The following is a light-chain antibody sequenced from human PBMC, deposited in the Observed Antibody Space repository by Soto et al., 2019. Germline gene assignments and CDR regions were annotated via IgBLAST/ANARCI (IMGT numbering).Light chain of an antibody. J-gene: IGLJ1*01. CDR3: CSYAGGYIFV. Sequence: QSVLTQPRSVSGSPGQSVTISCTGTSSDVGRYNYVSWYQQHPGKAPKLIIYDVTKRPSGVPDRFSGSKSGNTASLTISGLQAVDEVDYYCCSYAGGYIFVFGTGTKVTVL. CDR2: DVT. CDR1: SSDVGRYNY. V-gene: IGLV2-11*01.